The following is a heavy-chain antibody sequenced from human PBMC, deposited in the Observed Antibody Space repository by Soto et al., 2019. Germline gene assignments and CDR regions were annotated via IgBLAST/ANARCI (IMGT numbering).Heavy chain of an antibody. J-gene: IGHJ2*01. CDR2: IYSGGST. V-gene: IGHV3-53*04. D-gene: IGHD2-21*01. CDR1: GFTVTSNY. CDR3: XXXXXXRDCFDI. Sequence: EVQLVESGGGLVQPGGSLRLSCAASGFTVTSNYMNWVRQAPGKGLEWVSVIYSGGSTYYADSVKGRFTISRHNSENTXXXXXXXXXXXXXXXXXXXXXXXXRDCFDIWGRGTLVTVSS.